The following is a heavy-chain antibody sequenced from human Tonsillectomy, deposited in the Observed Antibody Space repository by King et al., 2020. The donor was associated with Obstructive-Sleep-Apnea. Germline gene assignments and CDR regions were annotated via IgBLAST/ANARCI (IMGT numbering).Heavy chain of an antibody. J-gene: IGHJ4*02. D-gene: IGHD3-16*01. Sequence: DVQLVESGGGLVQPGGSLRLSCAPSGFNFRSAWMVWVRQAPGKGLEWVANIKEDGSQKNYADSVKGRFTITRDNAKNSLYLQMNNLRVEDTAVYYCARYHAYSSFVYWGRGPLVTVPS. CDR2: IKEDGSQK. CDR3: ARYHAYSSFVY. CDR1: GFNFRSAW. V-gene: IGHV3-7*01.